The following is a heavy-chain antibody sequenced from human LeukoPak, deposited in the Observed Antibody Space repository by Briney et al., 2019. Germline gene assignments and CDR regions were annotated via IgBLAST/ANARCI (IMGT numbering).Heavy chain of an antibody. CDR1: GFIFSSYW. Sequence: GGSLRLSCAASGFIFSSYWMHWVRQAPGKGLVWVSRINSDGSTISYADSVQGRFTISRDNAKNTLYLQMNSLRAEDTAVYYCARLRGSYFDSWGQGTLVTVSS. CDR3: ARLRGSYFDS. J-gene: IGHJ4*02. V-gene: IGHV3-74*01. D-gene: IGHD1-26*01. CDR2: INSDGSTI.